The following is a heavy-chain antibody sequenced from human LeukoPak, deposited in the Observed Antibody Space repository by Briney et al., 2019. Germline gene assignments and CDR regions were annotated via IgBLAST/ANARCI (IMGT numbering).Heavy chain of an antibody. Sequence: SVKVSCKASGYTFTYRYLHWVRQAPGQALEWMGWITPFNGNTNYAQKFQDRVTITRDRSMSTAYMELSSLRSEDTAMYYCAILPRNGAFDIWGQGTMVTVSS. CDR1: GYTFTYRY. V-gene: IGHV1-45*02. D-gene: IGHD1-14*01. CDR3: AILPRNGAFDI. J-gene: IGHJ3*02. CDR2: ITPFNGNT.